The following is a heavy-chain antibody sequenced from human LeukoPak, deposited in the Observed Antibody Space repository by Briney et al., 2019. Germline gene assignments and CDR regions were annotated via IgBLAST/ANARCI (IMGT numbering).Heavy chain of an antibody. CDR1: GIDFSDFY. Sequence: GGSLRLSCAVSGIDFSDFYISWVRQSPGKGLEWVANIKADASEIYYLDSVKGRFTISRDNAKESVYLQMNSLRVEDTAVYYCARGPPFDIWGQGTVVTVSS. J-gene: IGHJ3*02. V-gene: IGHV3-7*01. CDR3: ARGPPFDI. CDR2: IKADASEI.